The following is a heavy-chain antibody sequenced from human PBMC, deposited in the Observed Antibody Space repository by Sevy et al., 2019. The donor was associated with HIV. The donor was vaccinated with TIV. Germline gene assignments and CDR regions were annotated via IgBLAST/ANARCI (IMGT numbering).Heavy chain of an antibody. CDR1: GFTFSDYY. V-gene: IGHV3-11*01. CDR2: ISSSGSTI. J-gene: IGHJ4*02. D-gene: IGHD3-3*01. Sequence: GGSLRLSCAASGFTFSDYYMSWIRQAPGKGLEWVSYISSSGSTIYYADSVKGRFTISRDNAKNSLYLRMNSLRAEDTAVYYCAREIFGVVISPSFDYWGQGTLVTVSS. CDR3: AREIFGVVISPSFDY.